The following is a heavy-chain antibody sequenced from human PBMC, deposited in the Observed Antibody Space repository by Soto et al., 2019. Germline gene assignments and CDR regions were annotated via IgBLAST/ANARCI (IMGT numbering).Heavy chain of an antibody. J-gene: IGHJ4*02. Sequence: EVQLVESGGDLVQPGKSLRLSCAASGFAFADFAMHWVRQAPGKGLEWISGISWNSAIIGYADSVKGRFTISRDNAKNSLYLQMTSLRAEDTALYYCAKDNSYYDSSGYLDYWGQGVVVTVSA. D-gene: IGHD3-22*01. CDR1: GFAFADFA. V-gene: IGHV3-9*01. CDR2: ISWNSAII. CDR3: AKDNSYYDSSGYLDY.